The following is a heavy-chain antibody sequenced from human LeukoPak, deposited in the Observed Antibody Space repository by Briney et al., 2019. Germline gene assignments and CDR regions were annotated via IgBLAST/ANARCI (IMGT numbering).Heavy chain of an antibody. J-gene: IGHJ5*02. D-gene: IGHD6-13*01. CDR1: GFTFSSYS. CDR3: ASGDLRVAAAGPYNWFDP. Sequence: GGSLRLSCAASGFTFSSYSMNWVRQAPGKGLEWVSYISSSSSTIYYADSVKGRFTISRDNAKNSLYLQMNSLRAEDTAVYYCASGDLRVAAAGPYNWFDPWGQGTLVTVSS. CDR2: ISSSSSTI. V-gene: IGHV3-48*04.